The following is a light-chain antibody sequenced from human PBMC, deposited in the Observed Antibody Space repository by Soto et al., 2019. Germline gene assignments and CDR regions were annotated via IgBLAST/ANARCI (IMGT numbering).Light chain of an antibody. CDR1: SSDVGAYTS. CDR3: SSHTSDNSSYV. Sequence: SALTQPASVSGSPGQSITLSCTGSSSDVGAYTSVSWYQHHPGKAPKLMIYEVSKRPSGVSNRFSGSKSGNTASLTISGLQAEDEAHYYCSSHTSDNSSYVFGTGTTGTLL. CDR2: EVS. V-gene: IGLV2-14*01. J-gene: IGLJ1*01.